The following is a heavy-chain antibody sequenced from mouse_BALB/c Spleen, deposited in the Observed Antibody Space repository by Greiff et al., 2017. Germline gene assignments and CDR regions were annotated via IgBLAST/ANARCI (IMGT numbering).Heavy chain of an antibody. CDR3: ARGPPYYAMDY. CDR1: GFTFSSFG. Sequence: DVMLVESGGGLVQPGGSRKLSCAASGFTFSSFGMHWVRQAPEKGLEWVAYISSGSSTIYYADTVKGRFTISRDNPKNTLFLQMTSLRSEDTAMYYCARGPPYYAMDYWGQGTSVTVSS. V-gene: IGHV5-17*02. CDR2: ISSGSSTI. J-gene: IGHJ4*01.